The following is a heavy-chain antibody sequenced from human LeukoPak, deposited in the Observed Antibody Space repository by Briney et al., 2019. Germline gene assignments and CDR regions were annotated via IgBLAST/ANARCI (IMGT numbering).Heavy chain of an antibody. CDR3: ARDKEGITIFGVVSNFDY. CDR2: ISAYNGNT. D-gene: IGHD3-3*01. Sequence: ASVKVSCKASGYTFTSYGISWVRQAPGQGLEWMGWISAYNGNTNHAQKLQGRVTMTTDTSTSTAYMELRSLRSDDTAVYYCARDKEGITIFGVVSNFDYWGQGTLVTVSS. CDR1: GYTFTSYG. V-gene: IGHV1-18*01. J-gene: IGHJ4*02.